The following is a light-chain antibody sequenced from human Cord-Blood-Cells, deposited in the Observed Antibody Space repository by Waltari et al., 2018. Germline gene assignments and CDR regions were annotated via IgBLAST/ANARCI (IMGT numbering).Light chain of an antibody. Sequence: AIQLTQSPSSLSASVGDRVTITCRASQGISSALAWYQQKPGKAPKLLIYDASSWESGVPSRFSGSGAGTDFTLTISSLQPEDFATYYCQQFNSYPPVTFGGGTKVEIK. J-gene: IGKJ4*01. CDR2: DAS. CDR1: QGISSA. V-gene: IGKV1-13*02. CDR3: QQFNSYPPVT.